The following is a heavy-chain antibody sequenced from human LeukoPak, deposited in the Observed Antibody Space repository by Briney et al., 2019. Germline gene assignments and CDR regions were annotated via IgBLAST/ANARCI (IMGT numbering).Heavy chain of an antibody. CDR3: ARGRPTVLLWFGGNWFDP. CDR1: SGSISTSNYY. V-gene: IGHV4-39*07. J-gene: IGHJ5*02. Sequence: SETLSLTCTVSSGSISTSNYYWGWVRQPPGKALEWIGNIFYSGSTYYSPSLKSRVTISVDTSKNQFSLKLSSVTAADTAVYYCARGRPTVLLWFGGNWFDPWGQGTLVTVSS. CDR2: IFYSGST. D-gene: IGHD3-10*01.